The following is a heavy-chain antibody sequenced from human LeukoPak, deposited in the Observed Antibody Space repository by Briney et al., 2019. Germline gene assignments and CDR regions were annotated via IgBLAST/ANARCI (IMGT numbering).Heavy chain of an antibody. Sequence: ASVKVSCKASGYTFTSYGISWVRQAPGQGLEWMGWISACNGNTNYAQKLQGRVTMTTDTSTSTAYMELRSLRSDDTAVYYCARDLRDYYDSSGYYSDYWGQGTLVTVSS. J-gene: IGHJ4*02. CDR1: GYTFTSYG. V-gene: IGHV1-18*01. CDR2: ISACNGNT. D-gene: IGHD3-22*01. CDR3: ARDLRDYYDSSGYYSDY.